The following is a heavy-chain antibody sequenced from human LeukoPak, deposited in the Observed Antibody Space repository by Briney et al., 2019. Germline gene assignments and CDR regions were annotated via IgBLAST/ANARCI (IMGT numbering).Heavy chain of an antibody. V-gene: IGHV4-59*01. Sequence: SETLSLTCTVSGGSISSYYWGWIRQPPGKGLEWIGYIYYSGSTNYNPSLKSRVTISVDTSKNQFSLKLSSVTAADTAVYYCARGQGEYYDFWSGGDYIYYFDYWGQGTLVTVSS. J-gene: IGHJ4*02. CDR2: IYYSGST. CDR3: ARGQGEYYDFWSGGDYIYYFDY. D-gene: IGHD3-3*01. CDR1: GGSISSYY.